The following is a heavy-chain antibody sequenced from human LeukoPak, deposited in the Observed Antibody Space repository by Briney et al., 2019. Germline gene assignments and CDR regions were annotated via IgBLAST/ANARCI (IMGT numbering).Heavy chain of an antibody. CDR2: IYTSGST. V-gene: IGHV4-61*02. D-gene: IGHD2-8*01. J-gene: IGHJ6*03. CDR1: GGSISSDHYY. Sequence: SETLSLTCAVSGGSISSDHYYWNWIRQTAGKGLEWIGRIYTSGSTNYNPSLKSRVTISVDTSKSQFSLKLSSVTAADTAVYYCARDGRFCINGVCSYYYMDVWGKGTTVTVSS. CDR3: ARDGRFCINGVCSYYYMDV.